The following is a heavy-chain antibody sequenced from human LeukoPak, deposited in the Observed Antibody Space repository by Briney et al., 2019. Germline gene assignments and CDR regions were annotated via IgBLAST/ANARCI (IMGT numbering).Heavy chain of an antibody. CDR2: ISAYNGNT. Sequence: GASVKVSCKASGYTFTSYGISWVRQAPGQGLEWMGWISAYNGNTNYAQKLQGRVTMTEDTSTDTAYMELSSLRSEDTAVYYCATVAAAAWGDYWGQGTLVTVSS. D-gene: IGHD6-13*01. CDR1: GYTFTSYG. V-gene: IGHV1-18*01. CDR3: ATVAAAAWGDY. J-gene: IGHJ4*02.